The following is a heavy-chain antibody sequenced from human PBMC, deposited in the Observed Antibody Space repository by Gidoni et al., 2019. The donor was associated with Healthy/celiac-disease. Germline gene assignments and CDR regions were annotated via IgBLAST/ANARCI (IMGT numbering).Heavy chain of an antibody. CDR3: ARSRITMVRGVKEGGWFDP. V-gene: IGHV1-18*04. D-gene: IGHD3-10*01. CDR1: GYTFTSYG. Sequence: QVQLVQSGAEVKKPGASVKVSCKASGYTFTSYGISWVRQAPGQGLEWMGWISAYNGNTNYAQKLQGRVTMTTDTSTSTAYMELRSLRSDDTAVYYCARSRITMVRGVKEGGWFDPWGQGTLVTVSS. CDR2: ISAYNGNT. J-gene: IGHJ5*02.